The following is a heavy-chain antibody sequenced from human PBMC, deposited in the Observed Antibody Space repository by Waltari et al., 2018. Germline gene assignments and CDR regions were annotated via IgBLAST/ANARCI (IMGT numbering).Heavy chain of an antibody. CDR3: ARDRRDDNNSVRWLDP. CDR2: ISAYNRNT. V-gene: IGHV1-18*01. CDR1: GYMFRNFG. D-gene: IGHD1-1*01. Sequence: QIQLVQSGGEVKKPGASVNVSCKASGYMFRNFGIFWVRQAPGQGLEYMGWISAYNRNTTYAQNFQVRLTLTTDTSASTTYMELSSLTSDDTAVYFCARDRRDDNNSVRWLDPWGQGTLVTVSS. J-gene: IGHJ5*02.